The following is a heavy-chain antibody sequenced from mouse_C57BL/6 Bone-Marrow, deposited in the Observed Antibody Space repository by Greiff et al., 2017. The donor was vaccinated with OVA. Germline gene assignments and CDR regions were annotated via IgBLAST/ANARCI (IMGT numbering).Heavy chain of an antibody. CDR3: ARGLGNYDYPWFAY. CDR2: IDPANGNT. V-gene: IGHV14-3*01. J-gene: IGHJ3*01. Sequence: EVQRVESVAELVRPGASVKLSCTASGFNIKNTYMHWVKQRPEQGLEWIGRIDPANGNTKYAPKFQGKATITADTSSNPAYLQLSSLTSEDTAIYYCARGLGNYDYPWFAYWGQGTLVTVSA. CDR1: GFNIKNTY. D-gene: IGHD2-4*01.